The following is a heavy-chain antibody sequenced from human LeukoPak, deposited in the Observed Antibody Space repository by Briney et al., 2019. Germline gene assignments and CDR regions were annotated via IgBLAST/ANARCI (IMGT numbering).Heavy chain of an antibody. J-gene: IGHJ4*02. Sequence: SVKVSCKASGGTFSSYAISWVRQAPGQGLEWMGRIIPIFGTANYAQKFQGRVTITADESTSTAYMELSSLRSEDTAVYYCARENPVDCSSTSCYFDYWGQGTLVTVSS. V-gene: IGHV1-69*13. CDR1: GGTFSSYA. CDR2: IIPIFGTA. D-gene: IGHD2-2*01. CDR3: ARENPVDCSSTSCYFDY.